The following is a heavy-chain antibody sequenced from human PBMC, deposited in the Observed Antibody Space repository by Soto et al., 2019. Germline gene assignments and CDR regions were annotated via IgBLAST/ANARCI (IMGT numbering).Heavy chain of an antibody. CDR3: ATSVGIAPTGEDGIDV. D-gene: IGHD2-8*02. J-gene: IGHJ6*02. V-gene: IGHV1-69*01. Sequence: QVQLVQSGAEVKKTGSSVKVSCKASGGTFSLYGFSWVRQAPGQGPEWIGGIIPILTTPNYAQKFHGRVTIVSDESTTTVYMELSSLKSEDTAVYYCATSVGIAPTGEDGIDVWGQGTSVTVSS. CDR2: IIPILTTP. CDR1: GGTFSLYG.